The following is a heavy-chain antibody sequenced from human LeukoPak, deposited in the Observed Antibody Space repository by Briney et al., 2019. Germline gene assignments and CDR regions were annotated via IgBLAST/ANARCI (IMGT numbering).Heavy chain of an antibody. J-gene: IGHJ4*02. CDR1: GFTFSTYS. CDR2: IRSSGTTT. D-gene: IGHD5-24*01. CDR3: ARAWDRDGYIVDY. Sequence: GGSLRLSCAASGFTFSTYSMNWVRQAPGKGLEWVSYIRSSGTTTYYADSVEGRFTISRDNGKNSLYLQMNSLRAEDTAVYYCARAWDRDGYIVDYWGQGTLVTVSS. V-gene: IGHV3-48*01.